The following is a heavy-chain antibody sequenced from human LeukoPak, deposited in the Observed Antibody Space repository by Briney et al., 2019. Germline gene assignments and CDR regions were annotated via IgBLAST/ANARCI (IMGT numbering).Heavy chain of an antibody. CDR2: ISSNGGST. D-gene: IGHD5-24*01. CDR3: ASSDGYNAK. CDR1: GFTFSSYA. V-gene: IGHV3-64*01. Sequence: GGSLRLSCAASGFTFSSYAMHWVRPAPGEGLEYVSAISSNGGSTYYANSVKGRFTISRDNSKNTLYLQMGSLRAEDTAVYYCASSDGYNAKWGQGTLVTVSS. J-gene: IGHJ4*02.